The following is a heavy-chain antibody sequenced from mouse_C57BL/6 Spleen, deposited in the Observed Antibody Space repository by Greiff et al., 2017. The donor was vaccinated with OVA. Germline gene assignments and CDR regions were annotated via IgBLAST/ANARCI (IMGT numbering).Heavy chain of an antibody. CDR2: ISDGGSYT. V-gene: IGHV5-4*01. J-gene: IGHJ3*01. D-gene: IGHD4-1*01. CDR3: ARELEGFAY. CDR1: GFTFSSYA. Sequence: EVKLMESGGGLVKPGGSLKLSCAASGFTFSSYAMSWVRQTPEKRLEWVATISDGGSYTYYPDNVKGRFTISRDNAKNNLYLQMSHLKSEDTAMYYCARELEGFAYWGQGTLVTVSA.